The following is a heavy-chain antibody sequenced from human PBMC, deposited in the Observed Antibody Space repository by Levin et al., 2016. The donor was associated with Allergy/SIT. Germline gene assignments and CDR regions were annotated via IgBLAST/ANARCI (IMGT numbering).Heavy chain of an antibody. J-gene: IGHJ4*02. CDR2: IYYSGST. V-gene: IGHV4-39*01. D-gene: IGHD3-22*01. CDR3: ARLLPNSSGDYFDY. Sequence: WIRQPPGKGLEWIGSIYYSGSTYYNPSLKSRVTISVDTSKNQFSLKLSSVTAADTAVYYCARLLPNSSGDYFDYWGQGTLVTVSS.